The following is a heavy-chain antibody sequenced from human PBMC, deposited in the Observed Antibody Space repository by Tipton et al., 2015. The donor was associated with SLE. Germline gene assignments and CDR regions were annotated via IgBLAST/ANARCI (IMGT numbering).Heavy chain of an antibody. CDR3: ASATGGVYYDSSGYYYYYYGMDV. CDR1: GGSISSYY. D-gene: IGHD3-22*01. CDR2: IYYSGST. J-gene: IGHJ6*02. Sequence: TLSLTCTVSGGSISSYYWSWIRQPPGKGLEWIGYIYYSGSTNYNPSLKSRVTISVDTSKNQFSLKLSSVTAADTAVYYCASATGGVYYDSSGYYYYYYGMDVWGQGTTVTVSS. V-gene: IGHV4-59*01.